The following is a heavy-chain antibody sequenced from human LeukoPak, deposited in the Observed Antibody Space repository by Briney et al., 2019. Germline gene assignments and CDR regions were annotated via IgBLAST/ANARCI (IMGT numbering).Heavy chain of an antibody. CDR2: ISGSGGST. Sequence: PGGSLRLSCAASGFTFSSYAMSWVRQAPGKGLEWVSAISGSGGSTYYADSVKGRFTISRDNSKNTLYLQMNSLRAEDTAVYYCAKDPYCSSTSCYPGVYFDYWGQGTLVTVSS. J-gene: IGHJ4*02. CDR3: AKDPYCSSTSCYPGVYFDY. D-gene: IGHD2-2*01. CDR1: GFTFSSYA. V-gene: IGHV3-23*01.